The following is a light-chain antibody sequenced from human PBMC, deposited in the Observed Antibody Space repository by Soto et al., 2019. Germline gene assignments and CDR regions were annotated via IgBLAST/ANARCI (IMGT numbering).Light chain of an antibody. J-gene: IGLJ2*01. V-gene: IGLV2-23*01. CDR2: EGS. Sequence: LTQPASVSGSPGQSITISCTGTSSDVGSYKFVSWYQQHPVKAPKLMIYEGSKRPSGVSNRFSGSKSGNTASLTISGLQAEDEADYYCCSYAGSSTLVFGGGTQLPS. CDR3: CSYAGSSTLV. CDR1: SSDVGSYKF.